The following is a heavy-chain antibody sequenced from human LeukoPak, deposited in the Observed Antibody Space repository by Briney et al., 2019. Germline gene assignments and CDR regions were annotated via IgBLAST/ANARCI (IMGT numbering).Heavy chain of an antibody. V-gene: IGHV4-34*01. Sequence: PSETLSLTCAVSGVSFNDYYWSWVRQTPGKGLEWIGEINHSGYTNDSPSLKSPVTLPIDTSRKQFSLNLRSVTVADTGIYYCARMSTGHDYWGQGTLVTVSS. CDR1: GVSFNDYY. J-gene: IGHJ4*02. CDR3: ARMSTGHDY. D-gene: IGHD4-17*01. CDR2: INHSGYT.